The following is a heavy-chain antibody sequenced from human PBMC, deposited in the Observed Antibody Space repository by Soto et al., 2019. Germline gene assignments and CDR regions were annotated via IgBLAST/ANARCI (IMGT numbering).Heavy chain of an antibody. Sequence: GASVKVSCKASGYTFTSYYMHWVRQAPGQGLEWMGIINPSGGSTSYAQRFQGRVTMTRDTSTSTVYMELSSLRSEDTTVYYCARDRSPAKESPGYCSGGSCFTAYGMDVWGQGTTVTVSS. J-gene: IGHJ6*02. CDR3: ARDRSPAKESPGYCSGGSCFTAYGMDV. D-gene: IGHD2-15*01. CDR1: GYTFTSYY. CDR2: INPSGGST. V-gene: IGHV1-46*01.